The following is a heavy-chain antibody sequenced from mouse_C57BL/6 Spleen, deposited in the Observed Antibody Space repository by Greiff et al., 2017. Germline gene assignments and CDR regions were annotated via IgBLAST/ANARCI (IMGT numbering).Heavy chain of an antibody. Sequence: VKVVESGAELVRPGTSVKVSCKASGYAFTNYLIEWVKQRPGQGLEWIGVINPGSGGTNYNEKFKGKATLTADKSSSTAYMQLSSLTSEDSAVYFCARSAGTGYFDVWGTGTTVTVSS. CDR3: ARSAGTGYFDV. V-gene: IGHV1-54*01. J-gene: IGHJ1*03. CDR1: GYAFTNYL. D-gene: IGHD4-1*01. CDR2: INPGSGGT.